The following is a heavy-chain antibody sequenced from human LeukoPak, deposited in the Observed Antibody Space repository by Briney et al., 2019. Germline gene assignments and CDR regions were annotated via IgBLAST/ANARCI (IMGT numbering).Heavy chain of an antibody. Sequence: ASVKVSCKASGYTFTSYAMHWVRQAPGQRLEWMGWINAGNGNTKYSQKFQGRVIITRDTSASTAYMELSSLRSEDTAVYYCASPGVAAAAPDAFDIWGQGTMVTVSS. CDR1: GYTFTSYA. CDR3: ASPGVAAAAPDAFDI. D-gene: IGHD6-13*01. V-gene: IGHV1-3*01. CDR2: INAGNGNT. J-gene: IGHJ3*02.